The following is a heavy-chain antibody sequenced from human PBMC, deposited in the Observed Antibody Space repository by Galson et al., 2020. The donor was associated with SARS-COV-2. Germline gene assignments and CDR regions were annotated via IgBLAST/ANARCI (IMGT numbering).Heavy chain of an antibody. Sequence: ASVKVSCKASGYTFTSYGISWVRQAPGQGLEWMGWISANNAKTKYAQNLQGRVTMTTDTSTSTAYMELRSLRYDDTAVYYCVRESSSGWDVVWYYWGQGTLFIVSS. D-gene: IGHD6-19*01. CDR1: GYTFTSYG. V-gene: IGHV1-18*01. CDR2: ISANNAKT. CDR3: VRESSSGWDVVWYY. J-gene: IGHJ4*02.